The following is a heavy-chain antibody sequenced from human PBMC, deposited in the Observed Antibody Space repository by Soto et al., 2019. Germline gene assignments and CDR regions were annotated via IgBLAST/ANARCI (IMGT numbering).Heavy chain of an antibody. V-gene: IGHV4-30-2*01. D-gene: IGHD3-10*01. J-gene: IGHJ5*02. CDR1: GGSISSGGYS. CDR3: ARDGSGSYSNWFDP. CDR2: IYHSGST. Sequence: LSLTCAVFGGSISSGGYSWSWIRQPPGKGLEWIGYIYHSGSTYYNPSLKSRVTISVDRSKNQFSLKLSSVTAADTAVYYCARDGSGSYSNWFDPWGQGTLVTV.